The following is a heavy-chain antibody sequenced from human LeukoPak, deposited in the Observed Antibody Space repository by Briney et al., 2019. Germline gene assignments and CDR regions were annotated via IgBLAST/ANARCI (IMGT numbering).Heavy chain of an antibody. D-gene: IGHD2-8*01. Sequence: PGGSLRLSCAASGLTFSSYWMHWVRQAPGKGLVWVSRINSDGSSTSYADSVKGRFTISRDNAKNTLYLQMNSLRAEDTSVYYCARNTGYCTNGLCSFEPWGQGTLVTVSS. CDR2: INSDGSST. J-gene: IGHJ5*01. V-gene: IGHV3-74*01. CDR1: GLTFSSYW. CDR3: ARNTGYCTNGLCSFEP.